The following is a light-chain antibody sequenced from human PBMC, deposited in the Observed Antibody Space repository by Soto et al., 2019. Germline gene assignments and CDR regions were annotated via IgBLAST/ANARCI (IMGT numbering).Light chain of an antibody. CDR3: QPVAAYSQAT. CDR1: QDISTF. J-gene: IGKJ2*01. CDR2: DAS. Sequence: SLSPFALSASEKDRVTISCRASQDISTFLAWYQHKPGKAPKLLIYDASTLQTGVPSRFRGSGFGTEFTITISGLQHDEFGTCYCQPVAAYSQATFGHGTKVDIK. V-gene: IGKV1-5*01.